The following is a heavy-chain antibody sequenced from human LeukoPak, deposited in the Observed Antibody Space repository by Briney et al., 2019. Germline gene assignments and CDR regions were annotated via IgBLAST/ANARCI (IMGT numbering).Heavy chain of an antibody. J-gene: IGHJ4*02. CDR1: GYSFTSYG. D-gene: IGHD1-26*01. Sequence: ASVKVSCKASGYSFTSYGISWVRQAPGQGLEWMGWISAYNGNTNYAQKLQGRVTMTTDTSTSTAYMELRSLRSDDTAVYYCARPLSRSGIYYVDFWGQGTLVTVS. CDR3: ARPLSRSGIYYVDF. CDR2: ISAYNGNT. V-gene: IGHV1-18*01.